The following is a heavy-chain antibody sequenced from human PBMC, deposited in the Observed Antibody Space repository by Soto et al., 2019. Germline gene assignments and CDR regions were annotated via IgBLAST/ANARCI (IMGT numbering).Heavy chain of an antibody. CDR2: INAGNGNT. J-gene: IGHJ5*02. CDR3: ARECDGPNRIITCP. V-gene: IGHV1-3*01. CDR1: GYTFTSYA. Sequence: AASVKVSCKASGYTFTSYAMHWVRQAPGQRLEWMGWINAGNGNTKYSQKFQGRVTITRDTSASTAYMELSSLRSEDTAVYYCARECDGPNRIITCPWGQGTLVTVSS. D-gene: IGHD1-20*01.